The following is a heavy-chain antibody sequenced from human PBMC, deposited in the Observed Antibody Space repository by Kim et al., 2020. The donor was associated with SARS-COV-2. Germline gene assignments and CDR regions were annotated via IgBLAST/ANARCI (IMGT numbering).Heavy chain of an antibody. CDR1: GFTFSSYS. CDR3: ARDGGLTIFGLVTADYGMDV. V-gene: IGHV3-21*01. J-gene: IGHJ6*04. D-gene: IGHD3-3*01. Sequence: GGSLRLSCTASGFTFSSYSMNWVRQAPGKGLEWVSSISSSSSSIYYADSVKGRFTISRDNAKNSLYLQMNSLRAEDTAVYYCARDGGLTIFGLVTADYGMDVWGKGTTVTVSS. CDR2: ISSSSSSI.